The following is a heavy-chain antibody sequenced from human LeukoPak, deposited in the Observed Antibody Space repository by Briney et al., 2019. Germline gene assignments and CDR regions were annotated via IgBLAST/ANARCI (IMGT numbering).Heavy chain of an antibody. D-gene: IGHD3-16*02. CDR1: GFTFSNYD. CDR2: ITYDRNID. V-gene: IGHV3-30*03. Sequence: GGSLRLSCAASGFTFSNYDMHWIRQAPGKGLQWVAVITYDRNIDYYTDSVKGRFNISRDNANSSIYLQMNSLRTEDTAVSYCARLRIVRRGSDGYFFDYWGQGTLVTVSS. CDR3: ARLRIVRRGSDGYFFDY. J-gene: IGHJ4*02.